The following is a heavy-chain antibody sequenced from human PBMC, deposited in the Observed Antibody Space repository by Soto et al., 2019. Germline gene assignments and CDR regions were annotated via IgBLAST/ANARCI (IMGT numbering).Heavy chain of an antibody. V-gene: IGHV4-59*01. D-gene: IGHD1-20*01. CDR1: GGSISSYY. CDR2: IYYSGST. J-gene: IGHJ6*02. CDR3: ARCNWNGMNV. Sequence: SETLSLTCTVSGGSISSYYWSWIRQPPGKGLEWIGYIYYSGSTNYIPSLKSRVTISVDTSKNQFSLKLSSVTAADTAVYYCARCNWNGMNVWGQGTTGTVSS.